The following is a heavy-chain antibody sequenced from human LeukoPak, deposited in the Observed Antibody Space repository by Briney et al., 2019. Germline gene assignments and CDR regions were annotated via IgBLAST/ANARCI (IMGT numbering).Heavy chain of an antibody. CDR2: SSGRGDRT. Sequence: GASLKLSCAAAGFPFSRYAMHWARQLPGKGLNWVSTSSGRGDRTSYIDSVKGRFTISSDNSRNRLYPQMNSLRSEDTALYYCAKDGGGNSDYCYYVDVWGKGTTVTVSS. V-gene: IGHV3-23*01. J-gene: IGHJ6*03. CDR3: AKDGGGNSDYCYYVDV. D-gene: IGHD4-23*01. CDR1: GFPFSRYA.